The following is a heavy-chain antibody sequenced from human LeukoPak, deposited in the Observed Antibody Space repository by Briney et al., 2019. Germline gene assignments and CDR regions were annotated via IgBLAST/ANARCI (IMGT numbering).Heavy chain of an antibody. J-gene: IGHJ4*02. Sequence: PGRSLRLSCVASGSTFSSHEMQWARQAPGKGLEWVAVISYDATNKYYADSVKGRFTLSRDNSKNTLYLQTNTLRDEDTAVYYCAKASSNYAYYFDYWGQGTLVTVSS. D-gene: IGHD1-26*01. V-gene: IGHV3-30*18. CDR2: ISYDATNK. CDR3: AKASSNYAYYFDY. CDR1: GSTFSSHE.